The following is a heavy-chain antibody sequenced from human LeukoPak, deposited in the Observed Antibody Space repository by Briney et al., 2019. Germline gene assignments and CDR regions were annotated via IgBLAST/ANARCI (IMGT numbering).Heavy chain of an antibody. Sequence: GGSLRLSCTASGFTFGDYAMSWFRQAPGKGLEWVGFIRSKAYGGTTEYAASVKGRFTISRDDSKSIAYLQMNSLKTEDTAVYYCTRGRSGWFVSTYYFEYWGQGTLVTVSS. D-gene: IGHD6-19*01. J-gene: IGHJ4*02. CDR2: IRSKAYGGTT. CDR3: TRGRSGWFVSTYYFEY. CDR1: GFTFGDYA. V-gene: IGHV3-49*03.